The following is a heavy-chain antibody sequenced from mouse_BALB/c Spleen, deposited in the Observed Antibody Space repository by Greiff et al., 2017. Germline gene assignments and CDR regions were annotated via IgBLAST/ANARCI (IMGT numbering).Heavy chain of an antibody. D-gene: IGHD2-10*01. CDR1: GYSITSDYA. V-gene: IGHV3-2*02. CDR3: ASLLPYYAMDY. Sequence: VQLKESGPGLVKPSQSLSLTCTVTGYSITSDYAWNWIRQFPGNKLEWMGYISYSGSTSYNPSLKSRISITRDTSKNQFFLQLNSVTTEDTATYYCASLLPYYAMDYWGQGTSVTVSS. CDR2: ISYSGST. J-gene: IGHJ4*01.